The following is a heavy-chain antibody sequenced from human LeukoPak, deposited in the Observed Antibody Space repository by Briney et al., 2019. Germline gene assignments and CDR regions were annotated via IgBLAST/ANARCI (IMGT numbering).Heavy chain of an antibody. CDR1: GGSFSGYH. V-gene: IGHV4-34*01. CDR2: INHSGST. CDR3: ARLYLPATRSDY. J-gene: IGHJ4*02. Sequence: SETLSLTCVVYGGSFSGYHWSWIRQPPGKGLEWIGEINHSGSTNYNPSLKSRVTISVDTSKNQFSLKLTSVTAADTAVYYCARLYLPATRSDYWGQGTLVTVSS. D-gene: IGHD5-24*01.